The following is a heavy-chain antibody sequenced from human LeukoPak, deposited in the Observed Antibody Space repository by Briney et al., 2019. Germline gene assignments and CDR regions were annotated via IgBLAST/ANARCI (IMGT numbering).Heavy chain of an antibody. J-gene: IGHJ4*02. CDR2: INGDGSTT. D-gene: IGHD3-10*01. CDR3: ATGSGRYYDS. V-gene: IGHV3-74*01. Sequence: PGGSLRLSCEASTFTFSTYWMHWVRQAPGKGLVWVSYINGDGSTTNYADSVKGRLTISRDKAKNTLYMQMNSLRAAETAVYYFATGSGRYYDSWGLGTLVTVSS. CDR1: TFTFSTYW.